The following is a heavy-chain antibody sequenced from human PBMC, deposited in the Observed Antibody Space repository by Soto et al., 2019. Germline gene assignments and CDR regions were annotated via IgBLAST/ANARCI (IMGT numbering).Heavy chain of an antibody. J-gene: IGHJ4*02. CDR1: GFTFNTHW. CDR3: ARGGAMGVDY. V-gene: IGHV3-74*01. CDR2: IYFDGITT. Sequence: GGSLRLSCAASGFTFNTHWMHWVRQAPGKGLVWVSRIYFDGITTNYADSVKGRLTVSRDNAKNTVYLHVNTLRDEDTAVYYCARGGAMGVDYWGQGTLVTVSS. D-gene: IGHD1-26*01.